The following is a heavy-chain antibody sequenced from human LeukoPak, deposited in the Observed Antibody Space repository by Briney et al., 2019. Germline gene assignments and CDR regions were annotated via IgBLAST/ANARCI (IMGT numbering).Heavy chain of an antibody. Sequence: ASVKVSCKASGYTFTSYYMHWVRQAPGQGLEWMGIINPSGGSTSYAQKFQGRVTMTRDTSTSTVYMELSSLRSEDTAGYYCARGGWVPASYYYGMDVWGQGTTVTVSS. CDR1: GYTFTSYY. V-gene: IGHV1-46*01. J-gene: IGHJ6*02. CDR2: INPSGGST. D-gene: IGHD2-2*01. CDR3: ARGGWVPASYYYGMDV.